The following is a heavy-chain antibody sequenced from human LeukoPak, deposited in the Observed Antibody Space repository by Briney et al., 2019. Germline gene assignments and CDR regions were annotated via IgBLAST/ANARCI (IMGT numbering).Heavy chain of an antibody. Sequence: PSETLSLTCAVYGGSFSGYYWSWIRQPPGKGLEWIGEINHSGSTNYNPSLKSRVTISVDTSKNQFSLKLSSVTAADTAVYYCARDESTVLSIAAAGTYFQHWGQGTLVTVSS. J-gene: IGHJ1*01. CDR1: GGSFSGYY. V-gene: IGHV4-34*01. D-gene: IGHD6-13*01. CDR2: INHSGST. CDR3: ARDESTVLSIAAAGTYFQH.